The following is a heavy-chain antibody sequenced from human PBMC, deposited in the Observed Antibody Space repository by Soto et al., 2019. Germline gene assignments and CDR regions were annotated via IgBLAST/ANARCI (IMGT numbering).Heavy chain of an antibody. CDR2: ISTGGSTI. J-gene: IGHJ6*02. D-gene: IGHD1-7*01. CDR1: GFTFSNYN. CDR3: AGYGNYESHYGIDV. Sequence: PGGSLRLSCSASGFTFSNYNMNWVRQAPGKGLEWVSYISTGGSTIYYADSVKGRFTISRDNAKNSLYLQMHSLRDEDTAVYYCAGYGNYESHYGIDVWGQGTTVTVSS. V-gene: IGHV3-48*02.